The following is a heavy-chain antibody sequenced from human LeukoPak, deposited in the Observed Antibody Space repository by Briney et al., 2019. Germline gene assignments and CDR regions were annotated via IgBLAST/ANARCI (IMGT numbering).Heavy chain of an antibody. CDR2: IKSKSEGETT. V-gene: IGHV3-15*01. CDR1: GFSFSIAW. J-gene: IGHJ4*02. D-gene: IGHD2-15*01. CDR3: ATWASSCRGC. Sequence: GRSLRPSCAASGFSFSIAWMSWVRQAPGKGLEWVGRIKSKSEGETTDYAEPVKGRFSVSRDDSKNTLFLQMNSLKTEDTAVYYCATWASSCRGCWGQGTLVTVSS.